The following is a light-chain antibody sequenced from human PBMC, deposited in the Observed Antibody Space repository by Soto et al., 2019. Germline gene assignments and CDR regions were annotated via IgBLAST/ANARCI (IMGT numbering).Light chain of an antibody. J-gene: IGKJ2*01. CDR1: QSVDSNY. Sequence: ENVLTQSPGTLSLSPGERATLSCRASQSVDSNYLAWYQHKPGQTPRLLLYGTSTRAIGIPDRFSGSGSGTDFTLAINGLEPEDFAVYYCQQYGSSVYTFGQGTKLEIK. CDR3: QQYGSSVYT. CDR2: GTS. V-gene: IGKV3-20*01.